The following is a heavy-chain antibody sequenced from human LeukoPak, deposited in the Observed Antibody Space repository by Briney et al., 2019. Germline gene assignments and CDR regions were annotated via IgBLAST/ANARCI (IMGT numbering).Heavy chain of an antibody. D-gene: IGHD5-12*01. CDR3: ARYSGYDQGYYYFDY. CDR2: ISSSSSYI. Sequence: GGSLRLSCAASGFTFSSYSMNWVRQAPGKGLEWVSSISSSSSYIYYADSVKGRFTISRDNAKNSLYLQMNSLRAEDTAVYYCARYSGYDQGYYYFDYWGQGTQVTVSS. CDR1: GFTFSSYS. V-gene: IGHV3-21*01. J-gene: IGHJ4*02.